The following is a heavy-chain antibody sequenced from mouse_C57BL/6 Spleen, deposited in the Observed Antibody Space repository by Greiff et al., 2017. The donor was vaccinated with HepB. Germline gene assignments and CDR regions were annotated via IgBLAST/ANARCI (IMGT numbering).Heavy chain of an antibody. D-gene: IGHD2-1*01. CDR2: IYPRSGNT. Sequence: QVQLQQSGAELARPGASVKLSCKASGYTFTSYGISWVKQRTGQGLEWIGEIYPRSGNTYYNEKFKGKATLTADKSSSTAYMELRSLTSEDSAVYFCASSTMDGMGFAYWGQGTLVTVSA. CDR3: ASSTMDGMGFAY. J-gene: IGHJ3*01. V-gene: IGHV1-81*01. CDR1: GYTFTSYG.